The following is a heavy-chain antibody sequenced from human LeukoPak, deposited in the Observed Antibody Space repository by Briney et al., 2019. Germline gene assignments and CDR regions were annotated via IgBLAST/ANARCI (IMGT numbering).Heavy chain of an antibody. Sequence: SVKVSCKASGFTFSTSAVQWVRQARGQRLEWIGWIVVGSGDTNYAQKFQERVTITRDMSTSTAYMELSSLRSEDTAVYYCARGSSGSYYFDYWGQGTLVTVSS. CDR2: IVVGSGDT. CDR1: GFTFSTSA. V-gene: IGHV1-58*01. CDR3: ARGSSGSYYFDY. D-gene: IGHD3-10*01. J-gene: IGHJ4*02.